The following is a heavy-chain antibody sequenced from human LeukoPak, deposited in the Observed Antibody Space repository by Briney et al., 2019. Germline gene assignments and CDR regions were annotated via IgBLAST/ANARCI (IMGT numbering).Heavy chain of an antibody. Sequence: ASVKVSCKASGYTFTCYYMDWVRQAPGQGQEWMGWISPYTTKTNYAQRLQGRVTMTTDTSTSTAYMELRSLRSDDTAVYYCAREGGVGPTAPPDYYSYQMDVWGKGTTVTVSS. CDR3: AREGGVGPTAPPDYYSYQMDV. D-gene: IGHD1-26*01. J-gene: IGHJ6*03. CDR1: GYTFTCYY. CDR2: ISPYTTKT. V-gene: IGHV1-18*04.